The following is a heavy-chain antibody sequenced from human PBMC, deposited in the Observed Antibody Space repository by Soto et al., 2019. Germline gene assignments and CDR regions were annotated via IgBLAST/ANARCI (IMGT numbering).Heavy chain of an antibody. CDR2: ISSSSDTI. CDR1: GFTFSSYW. V-gene: IGHV3-48*01. Sequence: GGSLRLSCAASGFTFSSYWMHWVRQAPGKGLEWVSYISSSSDTIYYADSVKGRFTISRDNAKNLLYLQMKSLRAEDTAVYYCARSSTFYDYWGQGTPVTVSS. CDR3: ARSSTFYDY. J-gene: IGHJ4*02. D-gene: IGHD6-6*01.